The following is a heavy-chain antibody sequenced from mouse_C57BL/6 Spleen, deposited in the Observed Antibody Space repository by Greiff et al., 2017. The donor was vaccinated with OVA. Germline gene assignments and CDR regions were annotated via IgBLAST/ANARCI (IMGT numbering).Heavy chain of an antibody. Sequence: QVQLQQPGAELVKPGASVKLSCKASGYTFTSYWMHWVKQRPGQGLEWIGMIHPNSGSTNYNEKFKSKATLTVDNSSSTAYMQLSSLTSEDSAVYYCAREGVVAPDYYAMDYWGQGTSVTVSS. J-gene: IGHJ4*01. CDR2: IHPNSGST. CDR3: AREGVVAPDYYAMDY. D-gene: IGHD1-1*01. V-gene: IGHV1-64*01. CDR1: GYTFTSYW.